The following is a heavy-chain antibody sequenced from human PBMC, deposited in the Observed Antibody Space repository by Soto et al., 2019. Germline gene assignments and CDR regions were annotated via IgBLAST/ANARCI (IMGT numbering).Heavy chain of an antibody. CDR3: AKDSSWYQDYYYYGMDV. J-gene: IGHJ6*02. CDR2: ISWDGGST. CDR1: GFTFDDYT. Sequence: LRLSCAASGFTFDDYTMHWVRQAPGKGLEWVSLISWDGGSTYYADSVKGRFTISRDNSKNSLYLQMNSLRTEDTALYYCAKDSSWYQDYYYYGMDVWGQGTTVTVSS. D-gene: IGHD6-13*01. V-gene: IGHV3-43*01.